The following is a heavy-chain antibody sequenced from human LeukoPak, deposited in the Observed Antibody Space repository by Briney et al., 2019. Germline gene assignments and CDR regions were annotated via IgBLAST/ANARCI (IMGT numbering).Heavy chain of an antibody. J-gene: IGHJ4*02. V-gene: IGHV4-39*01. D-gene: IGHD1-26*01. CDR1: GGSISSSSYY. CDR3: ASPGVGASSSDFDY. Sequence: SETPSLTCTVSGGSISSSSYYWAWIRRPPGKGLEWIRSIYYSGITYYNPSLKSRVAISVDTSKNQFSLKLRFVTAADTAVYYCASPGVGASSSDFDYWGQGTLVTVSS. CDR2: IYYSGIT.